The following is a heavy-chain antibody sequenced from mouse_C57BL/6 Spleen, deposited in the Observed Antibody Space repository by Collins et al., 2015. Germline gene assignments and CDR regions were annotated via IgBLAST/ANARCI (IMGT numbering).Heavy chain of an antibody. J-gene: IGHJ2*01. CDR2: FHPYDDDI. D-gene: IGHD2-12*01. Sequence: SVKMSCKASGYPFTTYPIEWMRQNHGKSLEWIGNFHPYDDDIKYNEKFKGRATLTAEKSSGTVYLELSRLTSDDSAVYYCARGVTTDYWGQGTTLTVPS. V-gene: IGHV1-47*01. CDR3: ARGVTTDY. CDR1: GYPFTTYP.